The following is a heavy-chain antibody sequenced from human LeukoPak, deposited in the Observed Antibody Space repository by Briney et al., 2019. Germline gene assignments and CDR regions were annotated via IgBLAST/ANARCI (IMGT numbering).Heavy chain of an antibody. CDR3: ARHGYYYFDY. J-gene: IGHJ4*02. CDR2: IKQDGSKK. CDR1: GFTFSTYW. D-gene: IGHD2-21*01. Sequence: GGSLRLSCAASGFTFSTYWMSWVRQAPGKGLEWVASIKQDGSKKFHVDSVKGRFTISRDNAESSLYLQMNSLRAEGTAVYYCARHGYYYFDYWGQGTLVTVSS. V-gene: IGHV3-7*01.